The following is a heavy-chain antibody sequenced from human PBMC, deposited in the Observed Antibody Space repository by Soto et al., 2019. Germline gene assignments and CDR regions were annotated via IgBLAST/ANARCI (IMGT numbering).Heavy chain of an antibody. CDR1: GYTFTGYY. V-gene: IGHV1-2*04. D-gene: IGHD3-10*01. J-gene: IGHJ6*02. Sequence: AASVKVSCKASGYTFTGYYMHWVRQAPGQGLEWMGWINPNSGGTNYAQKFQGWVTMTRDTSISTAYMELSRLRSGDTAVYYCAADAMVRGSYYYYGMDVWGQGTTVTVSS. CDR3: AADAMVRGSYYYYGMDV. CDR2: INPNSGGT.